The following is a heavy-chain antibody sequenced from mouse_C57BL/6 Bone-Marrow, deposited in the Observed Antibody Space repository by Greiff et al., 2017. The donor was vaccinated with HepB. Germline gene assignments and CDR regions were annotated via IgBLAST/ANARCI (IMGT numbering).Heavy chain of an antibody. Sequence: QVQLQQPGAELVKPGASVKLSCKASGYTFTSYWMHWVKQRPGRGLEWIGRLAPNSGGTKYNEKFKSKATLTVDKPSSTAYMQLSSLTSEDSAVYYCARSDYDYDWYFDVWGTGTTVTVSS. CDR3: ARSDYDYDWYFDV. CDR1: GYTFTSYW. CDR2: LAPNSGGT. J-gene: IGHJ1*03. D-gene: IGHD2-4*01. V-gene: IGHV1-72*01.